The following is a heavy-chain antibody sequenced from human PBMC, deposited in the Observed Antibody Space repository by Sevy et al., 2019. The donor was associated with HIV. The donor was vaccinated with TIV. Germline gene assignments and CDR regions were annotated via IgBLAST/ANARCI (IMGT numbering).Heavy chain of an antibody. J-gene: IGHJ4*02. CDR2: IYYSGST. Sequence: SETLSLTCTVSGGSISSGDYYWSWIRQPPGKGLEWIGYIYYSGSTYYNPSLKSRVTISVDTSKNQFSLKLSSVTATDTAVYYCAGAYGDYLYFDYWGLGTLITVSS. D-gene: IGHD4-17*01. CDR1: GGSISSGDYY. V-gene: IGHV4-30-4*01. CDR3: AGAYGDYLYFDY.